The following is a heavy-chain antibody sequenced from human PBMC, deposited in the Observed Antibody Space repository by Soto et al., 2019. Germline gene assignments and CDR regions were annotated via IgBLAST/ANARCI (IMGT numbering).Heavy chain of an antibody. CDR1: GFIFNGYG. D-gene: IGHD1-1*01. CDR3: TREGNAYKYYFDY. Sequence: QVQLVESGGGVVQPGRSLRLSCAASGFIFNGYGLHWVRQAPGKGLEWVAMISYDGSSKYYTDSVKGRFTISRDNSKNTMYLQMNSLRPEGTAVYYCTREGNAYKYYFDYWGQGTLVTVSS. CDR2: ISYDGSSK. V-gene: IGHV3-30-3*01. J-gene: IGHJ4*02.